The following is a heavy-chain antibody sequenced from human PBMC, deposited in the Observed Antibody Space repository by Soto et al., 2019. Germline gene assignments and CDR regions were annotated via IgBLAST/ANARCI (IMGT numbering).Heavy chain of an antibody. CDR3: ARLAVGGKTYDAFDI. V-gene: IGHV5-51*01. CDR2: IYPGDSDT. D-gene: IGHD6-19*01. CDR1: GYSFTTYW. Sequence: GESLKISCKGSGYSFTTYWIGWVRQMPGKGLECMGIIYPGDSDTRYSPPFQGQVTISADKSISTAYLQWSSLKAPDTAMYYCARLAVGGKTYDAFDIWGQGTVVTVSS. J-gene: IGHJ3*02.